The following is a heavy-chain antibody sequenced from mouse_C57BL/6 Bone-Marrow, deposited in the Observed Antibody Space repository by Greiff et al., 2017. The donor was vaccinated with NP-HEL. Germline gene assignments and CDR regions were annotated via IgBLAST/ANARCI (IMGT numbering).Heavy chain of an antibody. CDR2: INPSSGYT. D-gene: IGHD1-1*01. V-gene: IGHV1-4*01. CDR1: GYTFTSYT. J-gene: IGHJ2*01. CDR3: ARLRVFITTGVARGDFDY. Sequence: VQLQQSGAELARPGASVKMSCKASGYTFTSYTMHWVKQRPGQGLEWIGYINPSSGYTKYNQKFKDKATLTADKSSSTAYMQLSRLTSEDSAVYYGARLRVFITTGVARGDFDYRGQGTTLTVSP.